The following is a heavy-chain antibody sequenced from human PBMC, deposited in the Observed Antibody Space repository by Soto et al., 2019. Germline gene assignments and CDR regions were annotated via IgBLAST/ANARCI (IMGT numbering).Heavy chain of an antibody. CDR2: INHSGST. J-gene: IGHJ6*02. CDR1: GGSFSGYY. Sequence: SETLSLTCAVYGGSFSGYYWSWIRQPPGKGLEWIGEINHSGSTNYNPSPKSRVTISVDTSKNQFSLKLSSVTAADTAVYYCAGLSTAYYYYYGMDVWGQGTTVTVSS. D-gene: IGHD3-16*02. CDR3: AGLSTAYYYYYGMDV. V-gene: IGHV4-34*01.